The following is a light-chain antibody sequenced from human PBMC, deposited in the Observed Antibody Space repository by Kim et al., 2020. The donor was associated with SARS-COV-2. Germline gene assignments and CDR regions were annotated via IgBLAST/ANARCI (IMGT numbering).Light chain of an antibody. CDR1: QSISSW. V-gene: IGKV1-5*03. Sequence: ASVGDRVTITCRASQSISSWLAWYQQKPGTAPKLLIYKASSLESGVPSRFSGSGSGTEFTLTISSLQPGDFAIYYCQQYNTYPLTFGPGTKVDIK. CDR3: QQYNTYPLT. CDR2: KAS. J-gene: IGKJ3*01.